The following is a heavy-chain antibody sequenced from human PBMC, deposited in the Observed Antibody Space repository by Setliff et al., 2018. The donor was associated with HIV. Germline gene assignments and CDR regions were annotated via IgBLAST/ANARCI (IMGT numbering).Heavy chain of an antibody. CDR2: IYDGGTT. CDR3: VRRDVSFLFGQFDS. CDR1: GYSINNIHY. J-gene: IGHJ4*02. D-gene: IGHD3-10*02. Sequence: LSLTCDVSGYSINNIHYWGWIRQPPGKGLECLGNIYDGGTTYHNPSLKGRVTISIDTSKAQFSLKPISVTAADTAVYYCVRRDVSFLFGQFDSWGQGILVTVSS. V-gene: IGHV4-38-2*01.